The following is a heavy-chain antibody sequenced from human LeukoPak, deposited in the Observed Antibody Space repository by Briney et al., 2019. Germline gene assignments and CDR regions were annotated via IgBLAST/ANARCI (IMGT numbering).Heavy chain of an antibody. J-gene: IGHJ5*02. Sequence: PGGSLRLSCAASGFTFSSYSMNWVRQAPGKGLERVSYISSSSSTIYYADSVKGRFTISRDNAKNSLYLQMNSLRAEDTAVYYCAREQIAVAGSNWFDPWGQGTLVTVSS. V-gene: IGHV3-48*01. D-gene: IGHD6-19*01. CDR2: ISSSSSTI. CDR3: AREQIAVAGSNWFDP. CDR1: GFTFSSYS.